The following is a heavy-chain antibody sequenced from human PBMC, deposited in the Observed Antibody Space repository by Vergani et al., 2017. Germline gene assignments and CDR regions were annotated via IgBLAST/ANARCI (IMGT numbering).Heavy chain of an antibody. CDR3: ARDCVTRGYSSGGGIGYYYYGMDV. J-gene: IGHJ6*02. V-gene: IGHV1-2*04. D-gene: IGHD5-18*01. CDR2: INPNSGGT. CDR1: GYTFTGYY. Sequence: QVQLVQSGAEVKKPGASVKVSCKASGYTFTGYYMHWVRQAPGQGLEWMGWINPNSGGTNYAQQFQGWVTMTRDTSISTAYMELSRLCTDDTAVYYCARDCVTRGYSSGGGIGYYYYGMDVWGQGTTVTVSS.